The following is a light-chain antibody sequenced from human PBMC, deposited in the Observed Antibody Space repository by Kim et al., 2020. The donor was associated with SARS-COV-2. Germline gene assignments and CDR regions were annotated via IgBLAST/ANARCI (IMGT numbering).Light chain of an antibody. V-gene: IGLV6-57*04. CDR3: QSYDSSSVV. J-gene: IGLJ2*01. CDR2: ENN. CDR1: SGSIADY. Sequence: NFMLTQPHSVSESPGKTVTISCTRNSGSIADYVQWYQQRPGSTPTTVIYENNLRPSGVPDRFSDSIDSSSNSASLTISGLKTEDEADYYCQSYDSSSVVFGGGTQLTVL.